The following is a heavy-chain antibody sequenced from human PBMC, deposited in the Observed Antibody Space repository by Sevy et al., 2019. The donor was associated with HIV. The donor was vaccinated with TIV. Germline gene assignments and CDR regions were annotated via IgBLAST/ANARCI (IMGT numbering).Heavy chain of an antibody. J-gene: IGHJ6*02. CDR2: FYSDGRT. CDR3: ARDRYYDASGYYYYYYGMDV. V-gene: IGHV3-66*01. CDR1: GLSVSDNY. Sequence: GGSLRLSCAGSGLSVSDNYMNWVRQAPGKGLELVSVFYSDGRTYYGDSVKGSFIISRVNSKNTLYLHMSNLRPEDTAVYYCARDRYYDASGYYYYYYGMDVWGQGTTVTVSS. D-gene: IGHD3-22*01.